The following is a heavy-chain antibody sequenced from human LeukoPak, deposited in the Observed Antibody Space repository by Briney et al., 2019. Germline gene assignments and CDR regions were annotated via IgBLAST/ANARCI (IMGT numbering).Heavy chain of an antibody. J-gene: IGHJ3*02. D-gene: IGHD3-22*01. V-gene: IGHV1-2*02. CDR3: ARGGFSEEYYYDSSGYSGAGFSFDI. Sequence: ASVKVSCKASGYTFTGYYMHWVRQAPGQGLEWMGWINPNSGGTNYAQKFQGRVTMTRDTSISTAYMELSRLRSDDTAVYYCARGGFSEEYYYDSSGYSGAGFSFDIWGQGTMVTVSS. CDR2: INPNSGGT. CDR1: GYTFTGYY.